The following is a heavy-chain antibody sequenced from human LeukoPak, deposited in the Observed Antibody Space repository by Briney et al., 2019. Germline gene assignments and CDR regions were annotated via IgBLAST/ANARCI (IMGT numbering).Heavy chain of an antibody. V-gene: IGHV1-2*02. CDR2: INPKSGAT. CDR1: GYTFIGNY. D-gene: IGHD2-8*02. J-gene: IGHJ5*02. CDR3: ARGNVECIGDICYKRGNWFDP. Sequence: ASVKVSCKASGYTFIGNYIHWVRQAPGQGLEWMGWINPKSGATSSARKFQGRVTMTRDTSIGTAYMELSRLRSDDTAVYYCARGNVECIGDICYKRGNWFDPRGQGTLVTVSS.